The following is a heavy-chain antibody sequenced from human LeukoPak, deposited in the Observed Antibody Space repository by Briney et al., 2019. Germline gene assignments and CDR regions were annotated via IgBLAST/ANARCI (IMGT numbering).Heavy chain of an antibody. Sequence: ASVKGSCKASGYTFTSYYMHWVRQAPGQGLEWMGIINPSGGSTSYAQKFQGRVTMTRDTSTSTVYMELSSLRAEDTAVYYCARDNRYGDYSRRYYYGMDVWGQGTTVTVSS. CDR2: INPSGGST. J-gene: IGHJ6*02. CDR1: GYTFTSYY. D-gene: IGHD4-17*01. CDR3: ARDNRYGDYSRRYYYGMDV. V-gene: IGHV1-46*01.